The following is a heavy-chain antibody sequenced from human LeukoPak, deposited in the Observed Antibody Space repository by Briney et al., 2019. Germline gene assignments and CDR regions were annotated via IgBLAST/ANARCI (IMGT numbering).Heavy chain of an antibody. V-gene: IGHV3-30*18. CDR3: AKDRGPYYYGSGSYLCDY. D-gene: IGHD3-10*01. J-gene: IGHJ4*02. CDR1: GFTFSSYG. CDR2: ISYDGSNK. Sequence: GGSLRLSCAASGFTFSSYGMHWVRQAPGKGLEWVAVISYDGSNKYYADSVKGRFTISRDNSKNTLYLQMNSLRAEDTAVYYCAKDRGPYYYGSGSYLCDYWGQGTLVTVSS.